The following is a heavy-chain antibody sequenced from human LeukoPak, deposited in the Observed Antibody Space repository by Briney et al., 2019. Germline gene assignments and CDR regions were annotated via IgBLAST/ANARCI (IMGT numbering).Heavy chain of an antibody. Sequence: PGGSLRLSCAASGFTFSSYSMNWVRQAPGKGLEWVSSISSSSSYIYYADSVRGRFTISRDNAKNSLYLQMNSLRAEDTAVYYCARGFMITFGGVIVDDAFDIWGQGTMVTVSS. V-gene: IGHV3-21*01. CDR1: GFTFSSYS. D-gene: IGHD3-16*02. CDR3: ARGFMITFGGVIVDDAFDI. CDR2: ISSSSSYI. J-gene: IGHJ3*02.